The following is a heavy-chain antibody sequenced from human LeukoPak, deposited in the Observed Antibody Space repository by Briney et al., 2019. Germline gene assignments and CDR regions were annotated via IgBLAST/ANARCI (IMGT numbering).Heavy chain of an antibody. J-gene: IGHJ5*02. CDR3: ARGIEEYSKSSGWFDP. Sequence: SVKVSCKASGGTFNIYAIYWVRQAPGQGLEWMGGIIPLFGSPNYAQKSQGRVTISADESTKTAYMELNSLRSEDTAVYYCARGIEEYSKSSGWFDPWGQGTLVIVSS. CDR2: IIPLFGSP. CDR1: GGTFNIYA. D-gene: IGHD6-6*01. V-gene: IGHV1-69*13.